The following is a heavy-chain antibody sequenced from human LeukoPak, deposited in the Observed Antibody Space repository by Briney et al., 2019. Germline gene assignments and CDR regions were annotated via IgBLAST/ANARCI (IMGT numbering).Heavy chain of an antibody. D-gene: IGHD3-10*01. CDR2: IYYSGST. J-gene: IGHJ5*02. CDR1: GGSISSYY. CDR3: ARHVVSMVRGVIRPNWFDP. Sequence: SETLSLTCTVSGGSISSYYWSWIRQPPGKGLEWIGYIYYSGSTNYNPSLKSRVTISVDTSKNQFSLKLSSVTAADTAVYYCARHVVSMVRGVIRPNWFDPWGQGTLVTVSS. V-gene: IGHV4-59*08.